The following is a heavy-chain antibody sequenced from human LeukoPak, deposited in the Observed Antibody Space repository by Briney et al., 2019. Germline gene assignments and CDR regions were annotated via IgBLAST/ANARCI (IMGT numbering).Heavy chain of an antibody. D-gene: IGHD1-26*01. Sequence: SETLSLTCSVSGDSISSIYWSWIRQPAGKGLEWIGRIYSSGSTNYNPSLKSRVTMSVDMSKNQFSLKLSSVTAANTAVYYCTRGPQGGSYSYYYYYMDVWGKGTTVTVSS. CDR2: IYSSGST. CDR3: TRGPQGGSYSYYYYYMDV. J-gene: IGHJ6*03. V-gene: IGHV4-4*07. CDR1: GDSISSIY.